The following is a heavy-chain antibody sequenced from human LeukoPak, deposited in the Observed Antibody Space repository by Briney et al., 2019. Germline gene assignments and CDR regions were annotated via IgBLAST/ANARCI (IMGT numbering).Heavy chain of an antibody. CDR2: INHSGST. J-gene: IGHJ6*03. CDR3: ARDGAARRRSLAKYYYYMDV. V-gene: IGHV4-38-2*02. Sequence: SETLSLTCTVSGYSISSGYYWSWIRQPPGKGLEWIGEINHSGSTNYNPSLKSRVTISVDTSKNQFSLKLSSVTAADTAVYYCARDGAARRRSLAKYYYYMDVWGKGTTVTVSS. CDR1: GYSISSGYY. D-gene: IGHD6-6*01.